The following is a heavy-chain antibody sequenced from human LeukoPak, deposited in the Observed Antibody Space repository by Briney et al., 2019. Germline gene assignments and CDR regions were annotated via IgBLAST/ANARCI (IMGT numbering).Heavy chain of an antibody. CDR2: FDREDGET. V-gene: IGHV1-24*01. CDR1: RYILSELS. J-gene: IGHJ4*02. CDR3: AGSITIFGVVTSYFDY. Sequence: GASVKVSSKVSRYILSELSMHWVRQAPGKGLECMGGFDREDGETLYAQKFQGRVTMTEVTSTDTAYMELSALRAEDTAVYYCAGSITIFGVVTSYFDYWGQGTLVTVSS. D-gene: IGHD3-3*01.